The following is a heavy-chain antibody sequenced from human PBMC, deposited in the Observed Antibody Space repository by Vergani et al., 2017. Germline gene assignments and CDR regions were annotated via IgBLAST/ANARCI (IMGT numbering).Heavy chain of an antibody. Sequence: QVQLVQSGAEVKKPGSSVKVSCKASVGTFSSYAISWVRQAPGQGLEWMGRIIPIFGTANYAQKFQGRVTITADESTSTAYMELSSLRSEDTAVYYWARDGGIVVVPARFDPWGQGTLVTVSS. J-gene: IGHJ5*02. CDR1: VGTFSSYA. D-gene: IGHD2-2*01. CDR2: IIPIFGTA. V-gene: IGHV1-69*13. CDR3: ARDGGIVVVPARFDP.